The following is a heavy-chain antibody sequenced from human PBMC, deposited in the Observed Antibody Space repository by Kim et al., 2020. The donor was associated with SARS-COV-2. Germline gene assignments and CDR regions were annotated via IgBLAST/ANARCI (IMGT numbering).Heavy chain of an antibody. Sequence: GGSLRLSCTVSGFNFRAFGMHWVRQAPGKGLEWMALISYDGIDKYYADSVKGRVTISRDNFKSTLYLQINSLGPDDSAVYYCAKDFDPQAKYYYSMDVWGQGTTVNVSS. D-gene: IGHD2-8*01. CDR1: GFNFRAFG. V-gene: IGHV3-30*18. J-gene: IGHJ6*02. CDR2: ISYDGIDK. CDR3: AKDFDPQAKYYYSMDV.